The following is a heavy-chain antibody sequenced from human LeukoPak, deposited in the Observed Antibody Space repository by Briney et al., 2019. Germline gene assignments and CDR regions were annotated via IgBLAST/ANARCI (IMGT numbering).Heavy chain of an antibody. Sequence: PSQTLSLTCIVSGDSISSGDSYWSWIRQAPRKGLEWIGYIYDSGTTSYNPSLKSRLTISVDTSKNQSSLNLTSVTAADTAVYYCARAPCSTTRCSLLDYYMDVWGKGTTVTVSS. V-gene: IGHV4-30-4*08. CDR2: IYDSGTT. J-gene: IGHJ6*03. CDR3: ARAPCSTTRCSLLDYYMDV. CDR1: GDSISSGDSY. D-gene: IGHD2-2*01.